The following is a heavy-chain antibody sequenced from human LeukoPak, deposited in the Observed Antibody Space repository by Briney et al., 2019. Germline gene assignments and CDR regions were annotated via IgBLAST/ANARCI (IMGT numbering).Heavy chain of an antibody. CDR3: ASGPRYGSGSYYMDV. V-gene: IGHV1-8*01. CDR1: GSTFTSYD. D-gene: IGHD3-10*01. Sequence: GASVKLSCKPSGSTFTSYDINGVRQATGQGLEGRGWMHPNSGHTRDAQKFQGRVTMTRNTSISTAYMELSSLRSEDTAVYYCASGPRYGSGSYYMDVWGKGTTVTVSS. CDR2: MHPNSGHT. J-gene: IGHJ6*03.